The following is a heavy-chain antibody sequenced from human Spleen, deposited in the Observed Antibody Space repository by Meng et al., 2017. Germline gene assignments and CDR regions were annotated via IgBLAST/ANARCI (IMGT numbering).Heavy chain of an antibody. Sequence: GQLVQFGAEVKKPGASVKVSCKASGYTFTSYYMHWVRQAPGQGLEWMGIINPSGGSTSYAQKFQGRVTMTRDTSTSTVYMELSSLRSEDTAVYYCARESGDSSGYLNLYFDYWGQGTLVTVSS. CDR2: INPSGGST. D-gene: IGHD3-22*01. CDR3: ARESGDSSGYLNLYFDY. CDR1: GYTFTSYY. V-gene: IGHV1-46*01. J-gene: IGHJ4*02.